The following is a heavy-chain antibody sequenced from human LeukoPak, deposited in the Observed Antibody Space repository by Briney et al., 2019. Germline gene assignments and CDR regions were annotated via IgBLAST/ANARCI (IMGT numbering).Heavy chain of an antibody. CDR2: INHSGST. Sequence: PSETLSLTCAVYGGSFSGYYWNWIRQPPGKGLEWIGEINHSGSTNYNLSLKSRVTISVDTSKNQFSLKLSSVTAADTAVYYCARMLVGATYYFDYWGQGTLVTVSS. D-gene: IGHD1-26*01. J-gene: IGHJ4*02. CDR1: GGSFSGYY. V-gene: IGHV4-34*01. CDR3: ARMLVGATYYFDY.